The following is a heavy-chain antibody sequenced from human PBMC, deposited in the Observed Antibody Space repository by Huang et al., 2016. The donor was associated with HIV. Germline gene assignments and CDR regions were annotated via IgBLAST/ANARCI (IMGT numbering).Heavy chain of an antibody. V-gene: IGHV1-46*03. CDR3: ARVQPPHGRNPLDI. Sequence: QVHLVQSGAEVREPGASVKVSCRPSGNTFTSFHVHWVRQAPGQGLEWMGKIIAGGGSTTYAEKFQGRRSMTRDRSTGTIFLELRSLRSEDTAMYYCARVQPPHGRNPLDIWGQGSLITVSS. J-gene: IGHJ3*02. CDR2: IIAGGGST. CDR1: GNTFTSFH.